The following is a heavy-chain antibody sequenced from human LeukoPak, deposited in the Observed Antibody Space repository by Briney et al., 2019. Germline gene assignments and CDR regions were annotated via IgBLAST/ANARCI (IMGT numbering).Heavy chain of an antibody. CDR1: GFTFSNAW. CDR3: TTDPRRRVVVIKSFDY. J-gene: IGHJ4*02. D-gene: IGHD3-22*01. V-gene: IGHV3-15*01. Sequence: GGSLRLSCAASGFTFSNAWLSWARQAPGKGLEWVGRMKSKTDGGATDDAATVKGRFTISRYDSKNTLYLQMNSLKTEDTAVYYCTTDPRRRVVVIKSFDYWGQGTLVTVSS. CDR2: MKSKTDGGAT.